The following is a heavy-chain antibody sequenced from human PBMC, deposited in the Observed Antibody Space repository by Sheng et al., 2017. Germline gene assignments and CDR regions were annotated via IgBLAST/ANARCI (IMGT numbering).Heavy chain of an antibody. V-gene: IGHV4-30-2*01. CDR3: ARDGAAAGRPYYYGMDV. CDR2: IYHSGST. CDR1: GGSISSGGYS. J-gene: IGHJ6*02. Sequence: QLQLQESGSGLVKPSQTLSLTCAVSGGSISSGGYSWSWIRQPPGKGLEWIGYIYHSGSTYYNPSLKSRVTISVDRSKNQFSLKLSSVTAADTAVYYCARDGAAAGRPYYYGMDVWGQGTTVTV. D-gene: IGHD6-13*01.